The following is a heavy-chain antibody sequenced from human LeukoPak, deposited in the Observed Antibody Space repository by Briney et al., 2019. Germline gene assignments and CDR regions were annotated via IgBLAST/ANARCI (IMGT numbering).Heavy chain of an antibody. CDR1: GFTFRTYN. V-gene: IGHV3-48*01. J-gene: IGHJ6*03. D-gene: IGHD3-9*01. Sequence: GGSLRLSCAASGFTFRTYNMNWVRQAPGKGLEWVSYITSGGTTIYYADSVKGRFTISRDNAKNSLYLQMNSLRAEDTAVYYCARILRYFDWLRSYYYYYMDVWGKGTTVTVSS. CDR3: ARILRYFDWLRSYYYYYMDV. CDR2: ITSGGTTI.